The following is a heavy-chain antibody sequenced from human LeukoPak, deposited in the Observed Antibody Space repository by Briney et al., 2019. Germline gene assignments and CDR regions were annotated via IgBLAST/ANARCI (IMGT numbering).Heavy chain of an antibody. CDR3: TRDPVVEQWLVYYYYYGMDV. J-gene: IGHJ6*02. CDR2: IKQDGSEK. V-gene: IGHV3-7*01. D-gene: IGHD6-19*01. CDR1: GFTFSNYW. Sequence: GGSLRLSCAASGFTFSNYWMSWVRQAPGKELEWVANIKQDGSEKYYVDSVKGRFTISRDNAKNSLYLQMNSLRAEDTAVYYCTRDPVVEQWLVYYYYYGMDVWGQGTTVTVSS.